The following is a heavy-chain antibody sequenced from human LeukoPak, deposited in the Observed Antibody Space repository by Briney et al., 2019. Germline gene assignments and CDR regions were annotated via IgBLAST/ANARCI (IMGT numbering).Heavy chain of an antibody. Sequence: SETLSLTCTVSGGSISSYYWSWIRQPPGKGLEWIGYIYYSGSTNYNPSLKSRVTISVDTSKNQFSLKLSSVTAADTAVYYCARNSDSYGSGDWFDPWGQGTLVTVSS. D-gene: IGHD5-18*01. J-gene: IGHJ5*02. V-gene: IGHV4-59*08. CDR3: ARNSDSYGSGDWFDP. CDR1: GGSISSYY. CDR2: IYYSGST.